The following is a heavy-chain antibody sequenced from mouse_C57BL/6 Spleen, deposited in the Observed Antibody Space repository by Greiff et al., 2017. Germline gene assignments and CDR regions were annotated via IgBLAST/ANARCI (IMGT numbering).Heavy chain of an antibody. Sequence: EVQGVESGGGLVKPGGSLKLSCAASGFTFSDYGMHWVRQAPEKGLEWVAYISSGSSTIYYADTVKGRVTISRDNAKNTMFLQMTSLMSEDTAMYYCATSPLYYYGSSPYAMDYWCQGTSVTVSS. D-gene: IGHD1-1*01. J-gene: IGHJ4*01. CDR1: GFTFSDYG. CDR3: ATSPLYYYGSSPYAMDY. CDR2: ISSGSSTI. V-gene: IGHV5-17*01.